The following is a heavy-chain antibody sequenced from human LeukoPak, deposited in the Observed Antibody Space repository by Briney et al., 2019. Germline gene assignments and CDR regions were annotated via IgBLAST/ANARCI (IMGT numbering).Heavy chain of an antibody. V-gene: IGHV5-51*01. CDR2: IYPGDFDT. Sequence: GESLKISCKGSGYSFSSYWIGWVRQMPGKGLEWMGIIYPGDFDTRYSPSFQGQVTISADKSTRTAYLQWSSLKASDTAMYYCARHGSPSGSYPRGFDYWGQGTLVTVSS. D-gene: IGHD1-26*01. J-gene: IGHJ4*02. CDR1: GYSFSSYW. CDR3: ARHGSPSGSYPRGFDY.